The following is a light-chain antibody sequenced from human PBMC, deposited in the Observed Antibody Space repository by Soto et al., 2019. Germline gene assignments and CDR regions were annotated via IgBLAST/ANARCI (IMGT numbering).Light chain of an antibody. V-gene: IGKV3-11*01. CDR1: QSVSSY. CDR2: DAS. CDR3: QQRSNWPPVT. J-gene: IGKJ5*01. Sequence: EIVLTQSPATLSLSPGERATLSCRASQSVSSYLAWYQQKPGQAARLLIYDASNRATGIPARFSVSGSGTHFTLTISRLEAEDFEVYYCQQRSNWPPVTFGQGTRLEIK.